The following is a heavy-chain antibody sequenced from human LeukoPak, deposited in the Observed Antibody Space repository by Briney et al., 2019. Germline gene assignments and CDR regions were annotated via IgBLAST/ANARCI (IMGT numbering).Heavy chain of an antibody. CDR2: ISYDGSNK. V-gene: IGHV3-30*04. D-gene: IGHD1-1*01. Sequence: GGSLRLSCAASGFIFTTYTVNWIRQAPGKGLEWVAVISYDGSNKYYADSVKGRFTISRDNSKNTLYLQMNSLRAEDTAVYYCARDGWVPYDYWGQGTLVTVSS. CDR1: GFIFTTYT. J-gene: IGHJ4*02. CDR3: ARDGWVPYDY.